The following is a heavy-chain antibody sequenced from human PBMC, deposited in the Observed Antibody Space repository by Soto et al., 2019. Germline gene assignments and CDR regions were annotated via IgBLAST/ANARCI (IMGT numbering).Heavy chain of an antibody. D-gene: IGHD1-1*01. CDR1: GGSINNVNYV. CDR3: ARGPSGDKVDY. CDR2: FYNGGTT. V-gene: IGHV4-30-4*01. J-gene: IGHJ4*02. Sequence: QVQLQESGPGLVKPSQTLSLTCTVSGGSINNVNYVWSWIRQSPDKGLEWIGHFYNGGTTYNNPSLTGRVIISVDTSNNQFSLKLSSVSAADTAVYYCARGPSGDKVDYWGQGTLVTVSS.